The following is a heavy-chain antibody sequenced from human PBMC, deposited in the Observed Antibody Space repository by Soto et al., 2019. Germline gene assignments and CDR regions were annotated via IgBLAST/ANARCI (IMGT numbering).Heavy chain of an antibody. D-gene: IGHD6-19*01. J-gene: IGHJ4*02. CDR1: GGCISSGGSS. CDR2: FYHSGST. V-gene: IGHV4-30-2*01. CDR3: ARAGDSSGPVALGY. Sequence: QLQLQESGSGLVKPSQTLSLTCAVSGGCISSGGSSWSWIRQPPGKGLEWIGYFYHSGSTYYNPSLKSRVTISVDRSKNQFSLKLSSVTAADTAVYYCARAGDSSGPVALGYWGQGTLVTVSS.